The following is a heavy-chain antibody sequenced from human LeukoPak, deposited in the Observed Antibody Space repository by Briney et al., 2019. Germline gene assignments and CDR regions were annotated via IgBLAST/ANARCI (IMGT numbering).Heavy chain of an antibody. CDR1: GYTFTGYY. V-gene: IGHV1-2*02. D-gene: IGHD3-10*01. CDR2: INPNSGGT. J-gene: IGHJ4*02. Sequence: ASVKVSCKASGYTFTGYYMHWVRQAPGQGLEWMGWINPNSGGTNYARKFQGRVTMTRDTSISTAYMELSRLRSDDTAVYYCARGSMVRGVINGLGDYWGQGALVTVSS. CDR3: ARGSMVRGVINGLGDY.